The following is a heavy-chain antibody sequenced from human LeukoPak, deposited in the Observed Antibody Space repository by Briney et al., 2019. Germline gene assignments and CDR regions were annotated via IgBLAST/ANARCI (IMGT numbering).Heavy chain of an antibody. Sequence: GASLKISCKGSGYIFTSYWIGWVRQLPGKGLEWMGIIYPGDSDTRYSSSFQGQVTISADKSISTAYLQWSSLKASDTAMYYCARHRIVGATSELDYWGQGTLVTVSS. V-gene: IGHV5-51*01. D-gene: IGHD1-26*01. CDR3: ARHRIVGATSELDY. J-gene: IGHJ4*02. CDR2: IYPGDSDT. CDR1: GYIFTSYW.